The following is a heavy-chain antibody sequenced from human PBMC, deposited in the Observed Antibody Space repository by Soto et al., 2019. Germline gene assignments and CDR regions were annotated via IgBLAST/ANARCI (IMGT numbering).Heavy chain of an antibody. V-gene: IGHV3-11*05. CDR3: ARTIVAAGGRRYFDL. Sequence: QVQLVESGGGLVKPGGSLRLSCAASGFTFSDYYMSWIRQAPGKGLEWVSYINSSSSYTNYADSVKGRFTISRDNAKNSLYLRMNSLRAEDTAVYYCARTIVAAGGRRYFDLWGRGTLVTVSS. D-gene: IGHD6-13*01. CDR2: INSSSSYT. J-gene: IGHJ2*01. CDR1: GFTFSDYY.